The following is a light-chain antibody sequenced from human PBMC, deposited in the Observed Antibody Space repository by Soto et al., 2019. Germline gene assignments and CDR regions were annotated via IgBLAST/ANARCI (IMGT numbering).Light chain of an antibody. Sequence: QSVLTQPASVSGSPGQSITISCTGTSSDVGRYNYVSWYQQYPGKSPKLMIYDVSNRPSGVSYRFSGSKSGNTASLTISGLQADDEDDYYCSSYTTSSPHVVFGGGTKLTVL. V-gene: IGLV2-14*01. CDR1: SSDVGRYNY. CDR2: DVS. J-gene: IGLJ2*01. CDR3: SSYTTSSPHVV.